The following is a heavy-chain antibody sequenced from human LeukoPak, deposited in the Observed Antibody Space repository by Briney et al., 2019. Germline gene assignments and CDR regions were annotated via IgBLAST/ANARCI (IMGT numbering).Heavy chain of an antibody. D-gene: IGHD2-15*01. V-gene: IGHV3-30*02. CDR2: IRYDGSNK. J-gene: IGHJ3*02. CDR1: GFTFSNYG. CDR3: ARDSEYCSSGSCSPGASDI. Sequence: AGGSLRLSCAASGFTFSNYGMHWVRQAPGKGLEWVAFIRYDGSNKYYADSVKGRFTIPRDNSKNTLYLQMNSLRAEDTAVYYCARDSEYCSSGSCSPGASDIWGQGTMVTVSS.